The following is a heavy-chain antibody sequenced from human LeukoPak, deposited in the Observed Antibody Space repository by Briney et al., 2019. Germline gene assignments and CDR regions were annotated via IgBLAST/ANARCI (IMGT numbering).Heavy chain of an antibody. Sequence: ASVKVSCKASGYTFTSYYMHWVRQAPGQGLEWMGIINPSGGRTTYAQKFQARVTMTRDTSTSTVYMELSSLRSEDAAVYYCARDGYSYGLDIDYWGQGTLVTVSS. CDR1: GYTFTSYY. D-gene: IGHD5-18*01. V-gene: IGHV1-46*01. CDR3: ARDGYSYGLDIDY. J-gene: IGHJ4*02. CDR2: INPSGGRT.